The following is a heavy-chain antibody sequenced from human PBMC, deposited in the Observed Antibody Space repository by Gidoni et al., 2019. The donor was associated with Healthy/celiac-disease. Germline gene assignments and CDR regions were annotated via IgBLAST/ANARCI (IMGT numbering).Heavy chain of an antibody. CDR3: AKGRYCGGDCYSENWYFDL. Sequence: EVQLLESGGGLVQPGGSLRLPCAASGFTFSSYAMRWVRQAPGKGLEWVSAISGSGGSTYYADSVKGRFTISRDNSKNTLYLQMNSLRAEDTAVYYCAKGRYCGGDCYSENWYFDLWGRGTLVTVSS. D-gene: IGHD2-21*02. CDR1: GFTFSSYA. J-gene: IGHJ2*01. CDR2: ISGSGGST. V-gene: IGHV3-23*01.